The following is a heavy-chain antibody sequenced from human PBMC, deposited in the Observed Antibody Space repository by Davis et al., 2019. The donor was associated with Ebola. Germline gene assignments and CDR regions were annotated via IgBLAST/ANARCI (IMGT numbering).Heavy chain of an antibody. CDR1: GGSISSGSYY. CDR3: ARVRQQLVRSDY. D-gene: IGHD6-13*01. Sequence: SCTVSGGSISSGSYYWSWIRQYPGKGLEWIGYIYHSGSTYYNPSLKSRVTISVDTSKNQFSLKLSSVTAADTAVYYCARVRQQLVRSDYWGQGTLVTVSS. V-gene: IGHV4-31*02. CDR2: IYHSGST. J-gene: IGHJ4*02.